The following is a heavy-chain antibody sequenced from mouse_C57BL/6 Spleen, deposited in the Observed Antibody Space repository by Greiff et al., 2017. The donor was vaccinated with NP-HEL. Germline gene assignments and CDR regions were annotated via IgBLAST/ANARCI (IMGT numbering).Heavy chain of an antibody. CDR1: GYTFTDYE. CDR3: TRYYYGNYVAMDY. J-gene: IGHJ4*01. CDR2: IDPETGGT. D-gene: IGHD2-1*01. V-gene: IGHV1-15*01. Sequence: QVQLKESGAELVRPGASVTLSCKASGYTFTDYEMHWVKQTPVHGLEWIGAIDPETGGTAYNQKFKGKAILTADKSSSTAYMELRSLTSEDSAVYYCTRYYYGNYVAMDYWGQGTSVTVSS.